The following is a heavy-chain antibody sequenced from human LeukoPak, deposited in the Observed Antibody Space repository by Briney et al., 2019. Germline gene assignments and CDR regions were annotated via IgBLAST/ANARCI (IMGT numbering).Heavy chain of an antibody. D-gene: IGHD2-21*01. Sequence: PGGSLRLSCADSGFTFSNYSMNWVHQAPGNGLEWVSSISSSSRYIYYADSVKGRFTISKDNAKNSLYLQMNSLRAEDTAVYYCARSMAQDVDAFDIWGQGTMVTVSS. CDR2: ISSSSRYI. J-gene: IGHJ3*02. CDR1: GFTFSNYS. V-gene: IGHV3-21*01. CDR3: ARSMAQDVDAFDI.